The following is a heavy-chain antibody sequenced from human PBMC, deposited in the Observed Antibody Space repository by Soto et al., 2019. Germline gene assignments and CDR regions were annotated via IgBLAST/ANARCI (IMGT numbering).Heavy chain of an antibody. V-gene: IGHV1-69*13. Sequence: SVKVSCKASGGTFSSYAISWVRQAPGQGLEWMGGIIPIFGTANYAQTFQGRVTITADESTSTAYMELSSLRSEDTAVYYCARDQMAIFGVVTAGMDVWGQGTTVTVSS. CDR1: GGTFSSYA. D-gene: IGHD3-3*01. CDR3: ARDQMAIFGVVTAGMDV. CDR2: IIPIFGTA. J-gene: IGHJ6*02.